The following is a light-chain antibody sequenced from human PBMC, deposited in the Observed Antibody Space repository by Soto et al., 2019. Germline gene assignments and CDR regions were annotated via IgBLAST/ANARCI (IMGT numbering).Light chain of an antibody. V-gene: IGLV1-51*01. CDR2: DNN. J-gene: IGLJ2*01. CDR3: GTWDSSLTSVL. CDR1: TSNIADNF. Sequence: QSVLTQPPSVSAAPGQTVTISCSGTTSNIADNFVSWYQQLPGTAPKLLIYDNNNRPSGIPDRFSGSKSGTSATLGITGLQTGDEADYYCGTWDSSLTSVLFGGGTKLTVL.